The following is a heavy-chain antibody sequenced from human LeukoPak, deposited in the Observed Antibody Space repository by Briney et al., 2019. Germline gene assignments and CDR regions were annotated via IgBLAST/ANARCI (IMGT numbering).Heavy chain of an antibody. CDR2: IWYDGSNK. CDR1: GFTFSSYG. CDR3: ARDRDSSGLDY. Sequence: GGSLRLSCAASGFTFSSYGMHWVRQAPGKGLEWVAVIWYDGSNKYYADSVKGRFTISRDNSKNTLCLQMNSLRAEDTAVYYCARDRDSSGLDYWGQGTLVTVSS. J-gene: IGHJ4*02. V-gene: IGHV3-33*01. D-gene: IGHD6-19*01.